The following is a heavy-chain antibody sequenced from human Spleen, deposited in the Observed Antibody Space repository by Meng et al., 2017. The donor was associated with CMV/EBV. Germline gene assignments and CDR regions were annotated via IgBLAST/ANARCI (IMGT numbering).Heavy chain of an antibody. CDR3: AKGPGLFRGGEYYFDY. D-gene: IGHD3-10*01. CDR1: GYTFTNYD. V-gene: IGHV1-8*03. J-gene: IGHJ4*02. CDR2: INSNSGHT. Sequence: ASVKVSCKASGYTFTNYDINWVRQATGQGLEWMGWINSNSGHTGYAQNFQGRVTVTRDTSITTAYMELSSLRSEDTAVYYCAKGPGLFRGGEYYFDYWGQGTLVTVSS.